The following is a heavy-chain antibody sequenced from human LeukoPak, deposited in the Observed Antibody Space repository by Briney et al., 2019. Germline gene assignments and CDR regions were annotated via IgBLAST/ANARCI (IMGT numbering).Heavy chain of an antibody. CDR2: INEDGSEK. J-gene: IGHJ5*02. V-gene: IGHV3-7*03. CDR3: ARDRGDTFDP. D-gene: IGHD4-17*01. Sequence: GGSLRLSCAASGFTFGTYWMSWVRQAPGKGLEWVANINEDGSEKYYVDSVKGRFTISRDNAKNLLYLQMNSLRAEDTAVYYCARDRGDTFDPWGQGTLVTVSS. CDR1: GFTFGTYW.